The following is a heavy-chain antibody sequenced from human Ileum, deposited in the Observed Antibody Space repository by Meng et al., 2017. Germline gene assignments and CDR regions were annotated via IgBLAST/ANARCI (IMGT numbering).Heavy chain of an antibody. CDR2: IYTGGTT. V-gene: IGHV3-66*02. Sequence: GESQKISCEASGFGVSGYYMSWVRQAPGKGLEWVSLIYTGGTTYYADSVKGRFTISRDSSKNTLYLQMNSLRAEDTAVYYCARDGRAVAGTSGWYFDLWGRGTLVTVSS. J-gene: IGHJ2*01. CDR3: ARDGRAVAGTSGWYFDL. D-gene: IGHD6-19*01. CDR1: GFGVSGYY.